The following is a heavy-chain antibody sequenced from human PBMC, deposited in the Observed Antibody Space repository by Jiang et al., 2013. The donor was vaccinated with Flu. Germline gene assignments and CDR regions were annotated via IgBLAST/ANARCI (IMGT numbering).Heavy chain of an antibody. CDR1: GYTFTSYG. CDR3: ARVRRKDFWSGYYTGVYYYYGMDV. J-gene: IGHJ6*02. V-gene: IGHV1-18*01. D-gene: IGHD3-3*01. CDR2: ISAYNGNT. Sequence: SVKVSCKASGYTFTSYGISWVRQAPGQGLEWMGWISAYNGNTNYAQKLQGRVTMTTDTSTSTAYMELRSLRSDDTAVYYCARVRRKDFWSGYYTGVYYYYGMDVWGQGTTVTVSS.